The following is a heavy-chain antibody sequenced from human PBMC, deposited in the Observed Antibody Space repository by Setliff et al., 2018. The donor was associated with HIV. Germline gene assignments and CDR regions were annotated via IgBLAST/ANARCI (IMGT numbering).Heavy chain of an antibody. CDR3: AKDRHNIYLFYFHYMDV. Sequence: GGSLRLSCAASGFMFSNYAMTWVRQAPGKGLEWVSSISGTAYNTYYADSVKGRSTISRDNSKNTLYLQIDNLGAEDTAIYYCAKDRHNIYLFYFHYMDVWGKGTTVTVSS. CDR2: ISGTAYNT. J-gene: IGHJ6*03. V-gene: IGHV3-23*01. CDR1: GFMFSNYA.